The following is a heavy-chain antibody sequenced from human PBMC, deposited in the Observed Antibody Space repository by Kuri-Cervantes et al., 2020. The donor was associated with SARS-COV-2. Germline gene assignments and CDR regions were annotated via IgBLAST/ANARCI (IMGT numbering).Heavy chain of an antibody. J-gene: IGHJ6*02. CDR1: GYTFTSYG. V-gene: IGHV1-18*01. CDR2: ISAYNGNT. Sequence: ASVKVSCKASGYTFTSYGISWVRQAPGQGLEWMGWISAYNGNTNYAQKLQGRVTMTTDTSTSKAYMELRSLRSDDTAVYYCARMITSGGSWYYYYGMDVWGQGTTVTVSS. CDR3: ARMITSGGSWYYYYGMDV. D-gene: IGHD2-15*01.